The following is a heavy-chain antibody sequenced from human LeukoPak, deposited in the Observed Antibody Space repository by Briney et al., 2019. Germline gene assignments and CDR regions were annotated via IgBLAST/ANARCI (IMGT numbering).Heavy chain of an antibody. D-gene: IGHD3-10*01. J-gene: IGHJ4*02. CDR1: GFTFSSYG. CDR3: AKDRAMVRGVHPKYYFDY. Sequence: PGGSLRLSCAASGFTFSSYGMHWVRQAPGKGLEWVAVIWYDGSNKYYADSVKGRFTISRDNSKNTLYLQMNGLRAEDTAVYYCAKDRAMVRGVHPKYYFDYWGQGTLVTVSS. V-gene: IGHV3-33*06. CDR2: IWYDGSNK.